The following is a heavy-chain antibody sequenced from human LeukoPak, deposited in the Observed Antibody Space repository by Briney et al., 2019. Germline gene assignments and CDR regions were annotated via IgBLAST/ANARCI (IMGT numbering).Heavy chain of an antibody. V-gene: IGHV3-30*18. D-gene: IGHD6-19*01. CDR1: GFTFSGYG. CDR3: AKDGGYDVVDY. J-gene: IGHJ4*02. Sequence: PGGSLRLSCAASGFTFSGYGMHWVRQAPGKGLECVAVISYDGSNKYYADSVKGRFTISRDNSKNTLYLQMNSLRAEDTAVYYCAKDGGYDVVDYWGQGTLVTVSS. CDR2: ISYDGSNK.